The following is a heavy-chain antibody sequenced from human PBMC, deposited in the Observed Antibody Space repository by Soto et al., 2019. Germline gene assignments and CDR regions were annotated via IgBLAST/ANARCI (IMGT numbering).Heavy chain of an antibody. CDR3: ARLWGWLDS. J-gene: IGHJ4*02. D-gene: IGHD3-16*01. V-gene: IGHV1-18*01. CDR1: GYRFETYG. CDR2: ISGKNGNT. Sequence: ASVKVSFKTSGYRFETYGISWVRQAPGQGLEWMGWISGKNGNTDSAQKFQGRVTMSTDTSTSTVYMELRNLTSDDTAAYYCARLWGWLDSWGQGTLVTVSS.